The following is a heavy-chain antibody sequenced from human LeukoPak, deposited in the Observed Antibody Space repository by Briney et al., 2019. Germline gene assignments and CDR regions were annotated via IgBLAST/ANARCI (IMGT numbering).Heavy chain of an antibody. CDR3: ARRRRYYYDSPAFDY. V-gene: IGHV4-59*12. D-gene: IGHD3-22*01. CDR1: GGSISRYY. J-gene: IGHJ4*02. CDR2: IYYNVST. Sequence: SETLSLTCTVSGGSISRYYWSWIRQSPEKGLEWIGCIYYNVSTDYNPSLKSRVTISVDTSKNQFSLKLSSVTAADTAVYYCARRRRYYYDSPAFDYWGQGTLVTVSS.